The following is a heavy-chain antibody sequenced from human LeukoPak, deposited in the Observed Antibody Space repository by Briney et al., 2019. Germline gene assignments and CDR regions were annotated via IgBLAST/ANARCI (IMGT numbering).Heavy chain of an antibody. J-gene: IGHJ6*03. Sequence: GGSLRLSCAASGFTFSNYSMNWVRQAPGKGLEWVSSISGSTSYIYYADSVKGRFTISRDNSKNTLYLQMNSLRAEDTAIYYCAKGRYYYYYMDVWGKGTTVTISS. CDR2: ISGSTSYI. V-gene: IGHV3-21*04. CDR1: GFTFSNYS. CDR3: AKGRYYYYYMDV.